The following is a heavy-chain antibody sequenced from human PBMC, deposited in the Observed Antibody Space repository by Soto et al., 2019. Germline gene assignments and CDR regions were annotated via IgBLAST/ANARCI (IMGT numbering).Heavy chain of an antibody. D-gene: IGHD3-10*01. CDR1: GFSLSSNGMS. V-gene: IGHV2-70*12. Sequence: SGPTLLNPPETLTLTCTFSGFSLSSNGMSVYWIRQPPGQALEWLAVIDWDGDQYYSTSLKTRLSISKDTSKNQVFLRRTNVDPADTATYLCARHAYYYASGSPQDHWGQG. CDR2: IDWDGDQ. CDR3: ARHAYYYASGSPQDH. J-gene: IGHJ4*02.